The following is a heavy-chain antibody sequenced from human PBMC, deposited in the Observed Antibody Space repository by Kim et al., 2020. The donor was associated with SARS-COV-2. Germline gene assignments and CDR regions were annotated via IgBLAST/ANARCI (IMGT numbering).Heavy chain of an antibody. J-gene: IGHJ3*02. CDR3: GDHFCSLPFHFDYGI. V-gene: IGHV3-23*01. D-gene: IGHD3-9*01. CDR1: GFTFSSYD. CDR2: ICGSGSST. Sequence: GGSLRLSCAASGFTFSSYDMSWVRQAPGKGLEWVSVICGSGSSTYYAASVNSRIITTRDTTNNTQFLLMNILTADATAAYYSGDHFCSLPFHFDYGIWG.